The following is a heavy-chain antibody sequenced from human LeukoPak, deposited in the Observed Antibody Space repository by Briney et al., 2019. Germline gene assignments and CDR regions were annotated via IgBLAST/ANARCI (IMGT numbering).Heavy chain of an antibody. CDR1: GGTFSSYA. CDR3: ARDRGYSYGFDY. CDR2: IIPIFGTA. V-gene: IGHV1-69*13. Sequence: SVKVSCKASGGTFSSYAISWVRQAPGQGLEWMGGIIPIFGTANYAQKFQGRVTITADESTSTAYMELSSLRSEDTAVYYCARDRGYSYGFDYWGQGTLVTVSS. D-gene: IGHD5-18*01. J-gene: IGHJ4*02.